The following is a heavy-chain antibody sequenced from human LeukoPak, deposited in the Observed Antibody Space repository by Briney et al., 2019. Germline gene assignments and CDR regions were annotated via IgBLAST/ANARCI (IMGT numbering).Heavy chain of an antibody. J-gene: IGHJ5*02. V-gene: IGHV4-39*01. CDR2: IYYSGST. D-gene: IGHD2-2*01. Sequence: PSETLSLTCTVSGGSSSSSRYYWGWIPQPPGKGLDWIGSIYYSGSTYYNPSLKSRVTISVDTSKNQFSLTLSSVTAADTAVYYCARHPYQLLWLSWFDPWGQGTLVTVSS. CDR1: GGSSSSSRYY. CDR3: ARHPYQLLWLSWFDP.